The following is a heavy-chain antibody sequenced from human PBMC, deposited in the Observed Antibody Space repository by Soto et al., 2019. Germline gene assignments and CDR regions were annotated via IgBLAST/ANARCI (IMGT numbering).Heavy chain of an antibody. J-gene: IGHJ4*02. CDR1: GGSFSSFY. V-gene: IGHV4-34*01. CDR2: INHRGST. D-gene: IGHD1-26*01. CDR3: ARRPKRGVGATRTDY. Sequence: QVQLQQLGAGLLKPSETLSLNCAVYGGSFSSFYWSWIRQPPGKGLEWSGEINHRGSTNYNPSLKTRVTSSVVTSKNQFSLNLSSLTAADTAVYYCARRPKRGVGATRTDYWGQGTLVTVSS.